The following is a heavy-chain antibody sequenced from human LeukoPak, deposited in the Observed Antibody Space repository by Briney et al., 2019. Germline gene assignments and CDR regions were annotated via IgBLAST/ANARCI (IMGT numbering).Heavy chain of an antibody. Sequence: GGSLSLSCAASGFTFSSYSMNWVRQAPGKGLEWVSSISSSSSYIYYADSVKGRFTISRDNAKNSLYLQMNSLRVEDTAVYYCARPSYNSGSYFDYWGQGTLVTVS. J-gene: IGHJ4*02. CDR2: ISSSSSYI. CDR1: GFTFSSYS. CDR3: ARPSYNSGSYFDY. D-gene: IGHD3-10*01. V-gene: IGHV3-21*01.